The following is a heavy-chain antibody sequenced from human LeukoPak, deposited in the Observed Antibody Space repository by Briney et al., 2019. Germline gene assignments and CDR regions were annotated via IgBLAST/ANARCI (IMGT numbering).Heavy chain of an antibody. J-gene: IGHJ4*02. CDR3: AREVVGWSGSYYPQYHFDY. V-gene: IGHV4-30-4*08. CDR1: GGSISSGDYY. Sequence: SQTLSLTCTVSGGSISSGDYYWSWIRQPPGKGLEWIGYIYYSGSTYYNPSLKSRVSISVDTSKNQFSLKLSSVTAADTAVYYCAREVVGWSGSYYPQYHFDYWGQGTLVTVSS. D-gene: IGHD1-26*01. CDR2: IYYSGST.